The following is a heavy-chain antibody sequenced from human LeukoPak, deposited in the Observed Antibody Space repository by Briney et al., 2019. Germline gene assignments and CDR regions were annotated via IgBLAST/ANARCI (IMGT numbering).Heavy chain of an antibody. CDR2: IDWDDDK. D-gene: IGHD3-22*01. CDR3: ARILDNDSSGYYVFDY. CDR1: GFSLSTSGMC. J-gene: IGHJ4*02. V-gene: IGHV2-70*11. Sequence: ASGPALVKPTQTLTLTCTFSGFSLSTSGMCVSWIRQPPGKALEWLARIDWDDDKYYSTSLKTRLTISKDTSKNQVVLTMTNMDPVDTATYYCARILDNDSSGYYVFDYWGRGTLVTVSS.